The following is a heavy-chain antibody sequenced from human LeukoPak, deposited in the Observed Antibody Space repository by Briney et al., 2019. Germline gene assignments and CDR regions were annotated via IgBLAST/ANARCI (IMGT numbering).Heavy chain of an antibody. CDR2: INPSGGST. CDR1: GYTLTELS. D-gene: IGHD3/OR15-3a*01. CDR3: ARDESPGLAYYFDY. J-gene: IGHJ4*02. Sequence: ASVKVSCKVSGYTLTELSMHWVRQAPGKGLEWMGIINPSGGSTSYAQKFQGRVTMTRDTSTSTVYMELSSLRSEDTAVYYCARDESPGLAYYFDYWGQGTLVTVSS. V-gene: IGHV1-46*01.